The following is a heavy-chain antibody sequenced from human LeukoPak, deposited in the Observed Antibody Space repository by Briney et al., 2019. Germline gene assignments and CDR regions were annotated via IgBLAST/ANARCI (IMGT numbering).Heavy chain of an antibody. CDR3: GKDIEHYDFWNGYEY. D-gene: IGHD3-3*01. J-gene: IGHJ4*02. V-gene: IGHV3-43*01. Sequence: GGSLRLSCAASGFTFEEYSMQWVRRPPGKGLEWVAVIRWDGGTTYYADSVKGRFTISRDNSEKSVYLQMNRLRTEDTAFYYCGKDIEHYDFWNGYEYRGQGTLVTVSS. CDR2: IRWDGGTT. CDR1: GFTFEEYS.